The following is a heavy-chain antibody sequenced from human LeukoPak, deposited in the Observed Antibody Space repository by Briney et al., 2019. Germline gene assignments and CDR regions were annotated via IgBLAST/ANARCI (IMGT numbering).Heavy chain of an antibody. J-gene: IGHJ4*02. CDR3: ARLIGYCSSTSCYGYFDY. CDR1: GYIYTSYW. CDR2: IYPGDSDT. D-gene: IGHD2-2*01. V-gene: IGHV5-51*01. Sequence: GESLKISCNSSGYIYTSYWIGWVRQMPGKGLEWMGIIYPGDSDTRYSPSFQGQVTISADKSISTAYLQWSSLKASDTAMYYCARLIGYCSSTSCYGYFDYWGQGTLVTVSS.